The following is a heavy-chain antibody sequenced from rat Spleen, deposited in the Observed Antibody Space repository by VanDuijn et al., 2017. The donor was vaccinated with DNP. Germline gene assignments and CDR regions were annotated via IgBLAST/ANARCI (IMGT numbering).Heavy chain of an antibody. V-gene: IGHV5-20*01. Sequence: EVQLVESGGGLVQPGRSLKLSCAASGFTFSDYYMAWVRQAPTKGLEWVTYISYDGGTTYYRDSVKGRFTISRDNGKSTLYLQMDSLRSEETATYYCTTTGFPGYHYYWHFDFWGPGTMVTVSS. D-gene: IGHD1-4*01. J-gene: IGHJ1*01. CDR3: TTTGFPGYHYYWHFDF. CDR2: ISYDGGTT. CDR1: GFTFSDYY.